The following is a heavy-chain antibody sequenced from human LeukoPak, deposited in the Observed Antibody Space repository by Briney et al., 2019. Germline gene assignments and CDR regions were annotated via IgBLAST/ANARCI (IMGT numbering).Heavy chain of an antibody. J-gene: IGHJ4*02. CDR1: GFTFSSYA. D-gene: IGHD3-16*01. V-gene: IGHV3-53*01. Sequence: GGSLRLSCAASGFTFSSYAMSWVRQAPGKGLEWVSVIYSDGNTFYADSVKGRFTISRDNSKNTLYLQMNSLRADDTAVYFCARDHRIGGSWGQGALVTVSS. CDR2: IYSDGNT. CDR3: ARDHRIGGS.